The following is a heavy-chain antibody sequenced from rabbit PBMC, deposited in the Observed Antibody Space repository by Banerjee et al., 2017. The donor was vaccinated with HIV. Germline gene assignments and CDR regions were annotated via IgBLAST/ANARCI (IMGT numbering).Heavy chain of an antibody. V-gene: IGHV1S40*01. J-gene: IGHJ6*01. D-gene: IGHD8-1*01. CDR2: IDIGSSGFT. CDR3: ARDTGSSFSSYGMDL. CDR1: GVSFSGDSY. Sequence: QSLEESGGDLVKPGASLTLTCIASGVSFSGDSYMCWVRQAPGKGLEWIVCIDIGSSGFTYFASWAKGRFTIYKASSPTVTLQMTSLTAADTATYFCARDTGSSFSSYGMDLWGQGTLVTVS.